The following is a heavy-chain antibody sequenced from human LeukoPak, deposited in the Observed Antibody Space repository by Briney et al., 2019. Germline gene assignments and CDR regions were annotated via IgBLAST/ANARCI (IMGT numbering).Heavy chain of an antibody. CDR1: GFTFRTYG. D-gene: IGHD2-21*02. CDR2: IRYDGSDK. CDR3: AKDREVLAYCGGDCFQSGVDY. V-gene: IGHV3-30*02. J-gene: IGHJ4*02. Sequence: PGGSLRLSCAASGFTFRTYGMHWVRQAPGKGLEWVTFIRYDGSDKFYADSVKGRFTISRDNSKNTLYLQMNSLRAEDTAVYYCAKDREVLAYCGGDCFQSGVDYWGQGTLVTVSS.